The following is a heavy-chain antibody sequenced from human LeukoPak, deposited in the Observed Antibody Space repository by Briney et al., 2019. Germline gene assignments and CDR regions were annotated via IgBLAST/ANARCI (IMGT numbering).Heavy chain of an antibody. CDR3: ARAVRTYDSSGDYLDAFDI. V-gene: IGHV3-74*01. Sequence: QPGGSLRLVCAASGFTFSTYWVHWVRQAPGKGLAWVSRITSDGSSTSYADSVKGRFTISRDNTKNTLYLQMKSLRAEDTAVYYCARAVRTYDSSGDYLDAFDIWGQGTMVTVSS. CDR1: GFTFSTYW. J-gene: IGHJ3*02. CDR2: ITSDGSST. D-gene: IGHD3-22*01.